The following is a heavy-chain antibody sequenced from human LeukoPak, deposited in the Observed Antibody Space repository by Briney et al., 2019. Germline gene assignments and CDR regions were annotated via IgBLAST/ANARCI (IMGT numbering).Heavy chain of an antibody. V-gene: IGHV1-8*03. Sequence: ASVKVSCKASGYTFTSYDINWVRQATGQGLEWMGWMNPNSGNTGYAQKFQGRVTITRNTSISTAYMELSSLRSEDTAVYYCARTLKITMRWWFDPWGQGTLVTVSS. CDR1: GYTFTSYD. CDR2: MNPNSGNT. J-gene: IGHJ5*02. CDR3: ARTLKITMRWWFDP. D-gene: IGHD3-22*01.